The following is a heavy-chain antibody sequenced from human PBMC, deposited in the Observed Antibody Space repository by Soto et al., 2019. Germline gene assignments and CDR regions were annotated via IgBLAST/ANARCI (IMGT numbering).Heavy chain of an antibody. D-gene: IGHD6-13*01. CDR3: AKDYASTWYWYFDP. Sequence: PGGSLRLSCAASGFSFSNFAMSWVRQAPVTGLEWVSSISGSGDKTYYLDSVKGRFTISSDNSKNTLYLHMNSLGAEHTAVYFCAKDYASTWYWYFDPWGQGTLVTVSS. J-gene: IGHJ5*02. CDR2: ISGSGDKT. V-gene: IGHV3-23*01. CDR1: GFSFSNFA.